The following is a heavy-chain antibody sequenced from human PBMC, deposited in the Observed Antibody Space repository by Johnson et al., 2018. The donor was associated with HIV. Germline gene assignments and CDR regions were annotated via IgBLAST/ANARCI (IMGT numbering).Heavy chain of an antibody. D-gene: IGHD1-26*01. J-gene: IGHJ3*02. CDR1: EFTFSSYA. V-gene: IGHV3-30*04. CDR3: ARVRGATQVMGAFDI. Sequence: QMLLVESGGGVVQPGRSLRLSCAASEFTFSSYAMHWVRQAPGKGLEWVAVISYAGSNKYYADSVKGRFTISRDNSKNTLYLQMNSLRAEDTAVYYCARVRGATQVMGAFDIWGQGTMVTISS. CDR2: ISYAGSNK.